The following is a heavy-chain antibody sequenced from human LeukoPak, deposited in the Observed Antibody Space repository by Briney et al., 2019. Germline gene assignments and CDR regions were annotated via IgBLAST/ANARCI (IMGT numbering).Heavy chain of an antibody. CDR1: GYTFTSYY. CDR3: ARDGSGCGGDCFGWFDP. J-gene: IGHJ5*02. V-gene: IGHV1-46*01. CDR2: INPSDGST. Sequence: ASVKVSCKASGYTFTSYYMHWVRQAPGQGLEWMGIINPSDGSTSYAQKFQGRVTMTRDTSTSTVYMELSSLRSEDTAVYYCARDGSGCGGDCFGWFDPWGQGTLVTVSS. D-gene: IGHD2-21*02.